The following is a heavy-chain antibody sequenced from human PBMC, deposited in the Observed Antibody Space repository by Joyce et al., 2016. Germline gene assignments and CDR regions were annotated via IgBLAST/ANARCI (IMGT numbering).Heavy chain of an antibody. CDR2: ISATGGST. CDR3: AKSSGSGSTYYFDF. Sequence: EVQLLESGGGLVQPGGSPRLSCAASGFTFSSYSMNWVRQTPGKGLEWVSAISATGGSTDDADSVKGRFTISRDSSKNTLYLQMNSLRAEDTAVYYCAKSSGSGSTYYFDFWGQGTLVTVSS. CDR1: GFTFSSYS. D-gene: IGHD3-10*01. V-gene: IGHV3-23*01. J-gene: IGHJ4*02.